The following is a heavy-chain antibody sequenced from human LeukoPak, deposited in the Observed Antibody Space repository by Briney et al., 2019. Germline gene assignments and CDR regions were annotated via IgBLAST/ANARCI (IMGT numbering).Heavy chain of an antibody. CDR3: ARRVWIAAAAVRYYFDY. D-gene: IGHD6-13*01. V-gene: IGHV4-34*01. J-gene: IGHJ4*02. CDR2: INHSGST. Sequence: PSETLSLTCAVYGGSFSGYYWSWIRQPPGKGLEWIGEINHSGSTNYNPSLKSRVTISVDTSKNQFSLKLSSVTAADTAVYYCARRVWIAAAAVRYYFDYWGQGTLVTVSS. CDR1: GGSFSGYY.